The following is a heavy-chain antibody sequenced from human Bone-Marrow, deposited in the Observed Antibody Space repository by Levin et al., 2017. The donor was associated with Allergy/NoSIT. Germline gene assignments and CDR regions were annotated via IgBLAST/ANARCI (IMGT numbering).Heavy chain of an antibody. CDR3: ARESLEHSSLSVVYYFDY. CDR1: GFTFNDYG. V-gene: IGHV3-30*03. D-gene: IGHD3-22*01. J-gene: IGHJ4*02. CDR2: ISSDGSNE. Sequence: GGSLRLSCVASGFTFNDYGMHWVRLAPGKGLEWVAIISSDGSNEYYLDSVKGRFTISRDNSKTTLYLQMNSLKTEDSAIYYCARESLEHSSLSVVYYFDYWGQGTLVTVSS.